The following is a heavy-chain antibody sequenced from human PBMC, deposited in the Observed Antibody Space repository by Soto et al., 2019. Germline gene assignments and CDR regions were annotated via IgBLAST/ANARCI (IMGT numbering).Heavy chain of an antibody. V-gene: IGHV4-30-2*01. D-gene: IGHD3-22*01. CDR1: GGSISSGGYS. CDR2: IYQSGTT. Sequence: QLQLQESGSGLVKPSQTLSLTCTVSGGSISSGGYSWNWIRQPPGKGLEWIGNIYQSGTTDYNPSLKSRFTFSVDSSKNQFSLKLSSVTAADTAVYYCARDNRSGYYFDYWGQGTLVTVSS. CDR3: ARDNRSGYYFDY. J-gene: IGHJ4*02.